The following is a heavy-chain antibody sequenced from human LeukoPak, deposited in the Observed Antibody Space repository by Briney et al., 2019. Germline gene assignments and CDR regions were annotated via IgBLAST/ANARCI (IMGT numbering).Heavy chain of an antibody. Sequence: SETPSPTRAVYGASLSGFPWGWIRPPPREGPGLVWKIDHSGRTNYNPSLKSRVTMSVDTSKDQFSLKLSSVTAADTAVYYCARDSSGSYYGAFDYWGQGTLVTVSS. D-gene: IGHD1-26*01. CDR3: ARDSSGSYYGAFDY. CDR1: GASLSGFP. CDR2: IDHSGRT. J-gene: IGHJ4*02. V-gene: IGHV4-34*01.